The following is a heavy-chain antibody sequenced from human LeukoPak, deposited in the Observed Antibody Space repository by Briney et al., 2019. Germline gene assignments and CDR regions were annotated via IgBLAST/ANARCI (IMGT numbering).Heavy chain of an antibody. CDR3: ARDWVGYYGSGSGGDWFDP. Sequence: GASVKVSCKASGYTFTAYYMHWVRQAPGQGLEWMGRINPNSGGTNYAQKFQGRVTMTRDTSISTAYMELSRLRSDDTAVYYCARDWVGYYGSGSGGDWFDPWGQGTLVTVSS. D-gene: IGHD3-10*01. CDR2: INPNSGGT. J-gene: IGHJ5*02. V-gene: IGHV1-2*02. CDR1: GYTFTAYY.